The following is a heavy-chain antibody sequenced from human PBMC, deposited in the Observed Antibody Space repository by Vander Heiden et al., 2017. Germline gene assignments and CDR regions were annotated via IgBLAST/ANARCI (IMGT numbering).Heavy chain of an antibody. CDR3: AKGRVVNLSAWFDP. J-gene: IGHJ5*02. V-gene: IGHV3-9*01. CDR2: ISWNSGSI. Sequence: DVQLVESGGGLVQPGRSLRLSCAASGFTFDDDAMHWVRQGPGKGVEWVSGISWNSGSIGYADSVKGRFTISRDNAKNSLYLQMNSLRAEDTALYYCAKGRVVNLSAWFDPWGQGTLVTVSS. CDR1: GFTFDDDA. D-gene: IGHD3-3*01.